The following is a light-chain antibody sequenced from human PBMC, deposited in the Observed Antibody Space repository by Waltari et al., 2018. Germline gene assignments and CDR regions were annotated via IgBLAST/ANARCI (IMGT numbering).Light chain of an antibody. CDR2: WAS. J-gene: IGKJ2*01. CDR1: ESILYYSNNKNY. CDR3: QQYYTTPYT. V-gene: IGKV4-1*01. Sequence: DIVLTQSPDSLAVSLGERATINCKSSESILYYSNNKNYLAWYQQRPGQPPKLLIPWASIRESGVPERFSGSESGTDFTLTISSRQAEDVARYFCQQYYTTPYTFGQGTKVEIK.